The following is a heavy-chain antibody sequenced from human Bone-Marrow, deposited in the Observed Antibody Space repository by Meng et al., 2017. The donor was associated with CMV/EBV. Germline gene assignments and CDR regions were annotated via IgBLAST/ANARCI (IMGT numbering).Heavy chain of an antibody. CDR3: ARGSGLDP. V-gene: IGHV4-39*07. J-gene: IGHJ5*02. Sequence: SETLSLTCTVSGGSIISSGYYWGWIRQPPGKGLQWIGSIYYRGTTYYNPSLKSRVTISVDTSKNQFSLKLSSMTAADTAVYYCARGSGLDPWGQGTLVTVSS. CDR1: GGSIISSGYY. CDR2: IYYRGTT. D-gene: IGHD3-3*01.